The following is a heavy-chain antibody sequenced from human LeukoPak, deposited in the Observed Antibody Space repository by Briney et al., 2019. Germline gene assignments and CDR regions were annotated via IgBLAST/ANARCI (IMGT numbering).Heavy chain of an antibody. CDR2: IKQDGSAK. CDR1: GFSFSRYW. V-gene: IGHV3-7*01. D-gene: IGHD2-21*02. Sequence: PGGSLRLSCAASGFSFSRYWMSWVRQAPGKGLQWVAHIKQDGSAKFDVDSVQGRFTVSRDNSNNLLYLQMSSLRTEDTAVYYCARVLYCGGDCHPAADWFDPWGQGTLVTVSS. CDR3: ARVLYCGGDCHPAADWFDP. J-gene: IGHJ5*02.